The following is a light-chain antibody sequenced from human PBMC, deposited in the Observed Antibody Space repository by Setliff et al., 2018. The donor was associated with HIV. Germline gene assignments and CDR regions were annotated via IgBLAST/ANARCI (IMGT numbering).Light chain of an antibody. Sequence: QSALTQPPSASGSPGPSVTISCTGTSSDVGGYNYVSWYQQHPGKAPQVMIYEVNKRPSGVPDRFSGSKSGNTASLTVSGLQADDEADYYCSSYAGSNNMIFGGGTKVTVL. CDR2: EVN. J-gene: IGLJ2*01. CDR1: SSDVGGYNY. CDR3: SSYAGSNNMI. V-gene: IGLV2-8*01.